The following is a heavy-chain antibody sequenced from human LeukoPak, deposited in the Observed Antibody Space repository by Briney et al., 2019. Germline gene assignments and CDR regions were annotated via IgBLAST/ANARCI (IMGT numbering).Heavy chain of an antibody. CDR2: INHSGIT. V-gene: IGHV4-34*01. J-gene: IGHJ5*02. CDR1: GGSFSGYY. D-gene: IGHD2-15*01. CDR3: ARAVIVVAAATQRNWFDP. Sequence: PSETLSLTCAVYGGSFSGYYWTWIRQTPGKGLEWIGEINHSGITDYNPSLRSRVTISVDTSKNQFSLKLSSVTAADTAIYYCARAVIVVAAATQRNWFDPWGQGTLVTVSS.